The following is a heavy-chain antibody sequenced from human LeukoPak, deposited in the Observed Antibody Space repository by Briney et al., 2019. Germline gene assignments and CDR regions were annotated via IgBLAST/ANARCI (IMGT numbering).Heavy chain of an antibody. V-gene: IGHV1-2*02. CDR3: ATNKEGKSLDY. Sequence: ASVKVSCKASGYTFTSYGIIWVRQAPGQGLEWMAWMNPNRGDTTYAQKFQGRVTMTRDTSISTAYMELSRLRFDDTAVYYCATNKEGKSLDYWGQGTLVTVSS. CDR2: MNPNRGDT. J-gene: IGHJ4*02. CDR1: GYTFTSYG.